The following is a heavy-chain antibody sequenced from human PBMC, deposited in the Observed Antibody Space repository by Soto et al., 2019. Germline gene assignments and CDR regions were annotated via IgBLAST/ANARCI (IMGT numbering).Heavy chain of an antibody. Sequence: SETLSLTCTVSGVSISSSSYYWGWIRQPPGKGLEWIGSIYYSGSTYYNLSLKSRVTISVDTSKNQFSLKLSSVTAADTAVYYCANLAWYCIRPSCYAPYAMDVLGQRPTVSVSS. CDR3: ANLAWYCIRPSCYAPYAMDV. V-gene: IGHV4-39*01. D-gene: IGHD2-2*01. J-gene: IGHJ6*02. CDR1: GVSISSSSYY. CDR2: IYYSGST.